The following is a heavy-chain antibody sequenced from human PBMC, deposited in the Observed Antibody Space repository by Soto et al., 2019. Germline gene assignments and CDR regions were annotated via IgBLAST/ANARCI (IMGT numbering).Heavy chain of an antibody. CDR1: GGSISSYY. CDR2: IYYSGST. J-gene: IGHJ4*02. D-gene: IGHD2-15*01. V-gene: IGHV4-59*08. Sequence: SETLSLTCTVSGGSISSYYWSWIRQPPGKGLEWIGYIYYSGSTNYNPSLKSRVTISVDTSKNQFSLKLSSVTAADTAVYYCARHGGTAPEFDYWGQGTLVTVSS. CDR3: ARHGGTAPEFDY.